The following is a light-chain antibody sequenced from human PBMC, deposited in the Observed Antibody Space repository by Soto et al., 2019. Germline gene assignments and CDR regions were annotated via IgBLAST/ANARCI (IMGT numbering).Light chain of an antibody. J-gene: IGLJ2*01. V-gene: IGLV2-8*01. CDR3: SSFAGNNNLV. CDR2: EVS. Sequence: QSALTQPPSASGSPGQSVTISCTGTSSDVGGYNYVSWYHQHPGKAPKLMIPEVSKRPSGVPDRFSGSKSGNTASLTVSGLQAEDEADYYCSSFAGNNNLVFGGGTKLTVL. CDR1: SSDVGGYNY.